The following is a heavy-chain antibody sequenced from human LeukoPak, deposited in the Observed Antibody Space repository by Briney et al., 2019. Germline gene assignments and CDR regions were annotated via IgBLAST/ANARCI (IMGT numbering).Heavy chain of an antibody. J-gene: IGHJ4*02. Sequence: GGSLRLSCAASGFTFSAYSMNWVRQAPGKGLEWISYIGISSGNTKYADSVKGRFTISGDKAKNSLYLQMNSLRVEDTAVYYCARAYKYAFDNWGQGTLVTVSS. CDR1: GFTFSAYS. D-gene: IGHD5-24*01. CDR2: IGISSGNT. CDR3: ARAYKYAFDN. V-gene: IGHV3-48*01.